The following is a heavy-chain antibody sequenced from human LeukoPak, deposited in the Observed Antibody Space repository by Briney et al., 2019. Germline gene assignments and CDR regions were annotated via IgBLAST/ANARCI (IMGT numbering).Heavy chain of an antibody. V-gene: IGHV7-4-1*02. J-gene: IGHJ4*02. CDR2: INTNTGNP. CDR1: GYTFTSYA. D-gene: IGHD2-15*01. Sequence: GASGKVSCKASGYTFTSYAMNWVRQAPGQGLEWMGWINTNTGNPTYAQGFTGRFVFSLDTSVSTAYLQISSLKAEDTAVYYCARGYCSGGSCFRLDYWGQGTLVTVSS. CDR3: ARGYCSGGSCFRLDY.